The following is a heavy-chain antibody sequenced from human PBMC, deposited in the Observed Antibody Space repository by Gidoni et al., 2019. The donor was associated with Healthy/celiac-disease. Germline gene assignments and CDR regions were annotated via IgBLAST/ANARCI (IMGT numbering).Heavy chain of an antibody. Sequence: QVQLVESGGGVVQPGRSLRLSCAASGFPFSSYGMHLVRQAPGKGLEWVAVIWYDGSKKYYADSVKGRFTISRDNSKNTLYLQMNSLRAEDTAVYYCASCPSGGVGGFDYWGQGTLVTVSS. J-gene: IGHJ4*02. CDR2: IWYDGSKK. V-gene: IGHV3-33*01. CDR1: GFPFSSYG. D-gene: IGHD3-16*01. CDR3: ASCPSGGVGGFDY.